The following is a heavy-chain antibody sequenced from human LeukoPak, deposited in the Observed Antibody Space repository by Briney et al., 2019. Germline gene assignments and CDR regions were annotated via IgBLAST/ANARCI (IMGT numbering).Heavy chain of an antibody. CDR3: AKGVVAATNAAYYGMDV. D-gene: IGHD2-15*01. CDR1: GFTFSNYG. V-gene: IGHV3-30*18. J-gene: IGHJ6*02. CDR2: ISYDESEK. Sequence: PGGSLRLSCAASGFTFSNYGMHWVRQAPGKGLEWVAVISYDESEKYYADSVKGRFTISRDNSNNTLYLQMNSLRPEDTAVYYCAKGVVAATNAAYYGMDVWGQGTTVTVSS.